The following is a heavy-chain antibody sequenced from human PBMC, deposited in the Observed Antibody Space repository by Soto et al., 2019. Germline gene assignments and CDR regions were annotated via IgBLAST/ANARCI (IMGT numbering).Heavy chain of an antibody. V-gene: IGHV4-39*01. D-gene: IGHD1-1*01. J-gene: IGHJ5*02. CDR2: IKNSGTI. Sequence: SETLSLTCTVSGGSVASVSYYWGWIRQPPGKGLEWIATIKNSGTIYYNPSLKSRVTVSIDTSKNQFSLRLNSVTAIDTAVYYCARRSFLTGTPGRWFDPWGQGTLVTVSS. CDR3: ARRSFLTGTPGRWFDP. CDR1: GGSVASVSYY.